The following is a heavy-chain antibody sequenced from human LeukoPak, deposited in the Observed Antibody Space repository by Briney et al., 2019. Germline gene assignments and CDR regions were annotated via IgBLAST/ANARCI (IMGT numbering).Heavy chain of an antibody. D-gene: IGHD2-2*01. CDR2: INHSGST. CDR1: GGSFSGYY. V-gene: IGHV4-34*01. J-gene: IGHJ6*02. Sequence: SETLSLTCAVYGGSFSGYYWSWIRQPPGKGLEWIGEINHSGSTNYNPSLKGRVTISVDTSKNQFSLKLSSVTAADTAVYYCARGRGYCSSTSCYPSYYYYYGMDVWGQGTTVTVSS. CDR3: ARGRGYCSSTSCYPSYYYYYGMDV.